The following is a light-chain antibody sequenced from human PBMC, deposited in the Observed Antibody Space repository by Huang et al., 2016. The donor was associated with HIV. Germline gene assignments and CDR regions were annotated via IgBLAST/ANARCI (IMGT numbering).Light chain of an antibody. Sequence: EIVLTQSPGTLSLSPGERATLSCRASQSVSSSYLAWYQQKPGQAPRLLIYAASTRATGIPARFSGSGSGTEFTLTVSSLQSEDFAVYYCQQHNSWPRTFGQGTRV. J-gene: IGKJ1*01. CDR1: QSVSSSY. V-gene: IGKV3-15*01. CDR2: AAS. CDR3: QQHNSWPRT.